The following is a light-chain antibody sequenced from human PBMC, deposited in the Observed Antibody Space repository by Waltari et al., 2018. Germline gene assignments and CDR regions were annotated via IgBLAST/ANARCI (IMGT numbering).Light chain of an antibody. CDR2: GAS. Sequence: EIVMTQSPATLSVSPGERATLSCSASQSVSSNLAWYQQKPGQAPRLLIYGASTRATGIPARFSGMGSVTEFTLTISSLQSEDFAVYYCQQYNNWPPTFGQGTKLEIK. CDR3: QQYNNWPPT. J-gene: IGKJ2*01. CDR1: QSVSSN. V-gene: IGKV3-15*01.